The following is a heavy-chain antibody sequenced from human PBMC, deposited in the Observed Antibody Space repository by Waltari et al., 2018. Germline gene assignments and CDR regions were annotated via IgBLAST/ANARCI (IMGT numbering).Heavy chain of an antibody. J-gene: IGHJ6*02. V-gene: IGHV1-24*01. D-gene: IGHD6-6*01. Sequence: QVQLVQSGAEVKKPGASVKVSCTVSGYTLPDLSMHLLRQPPGKGLEWMGGFDPEDGETIYAQKFQGRVTMTEDTSTDTAYMELSSLRSEETAVYYCATGRIAARPVDYYYGMDVWGQGTTVTVSS. CDR2: FDPEDGET. CDR3: ATGRIAARPVDYYYGMDV. CDR1: GYTLPDLS.